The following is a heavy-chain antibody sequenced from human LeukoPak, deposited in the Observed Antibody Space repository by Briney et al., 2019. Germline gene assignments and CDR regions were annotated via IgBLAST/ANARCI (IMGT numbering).Heavy chain of an antibody. D-gene: IGHD3-10*01. J-gene: IGHJ4*02. CDR3: AAYRSGTHYNSYYFDD. Sequence: SSETLSLTCGISGDSIRRNYWSWIRQPPGKGLEWTGYIHYSGNTNYNPSLKSRVSISVDTSKNQFSLKLTSVTAADTAVYYCAAYRSGTHYNSYYFDDWGQGTLVIVSS. CDR2: IHYSGNT. V-gene: IGHV4-59*08. CDR1: GDSIRRNY.